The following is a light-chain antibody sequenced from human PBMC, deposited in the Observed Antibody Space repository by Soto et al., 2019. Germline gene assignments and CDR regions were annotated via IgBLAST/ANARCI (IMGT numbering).Light chain of an antibody. J-gene: IGLJ2*01. CDR1: SSNIGSNT. CDR2: SSN. Sequence: QSVLTQPPSASATPGQRVTISCSGSSSNIGSNTVNWYQHLPGTAPKLLIYSSNQRPSGVPDRFSGSKSGTSASLAISGLQSEDEADYYCAAWDGSVNVDVFGGGTQLTVL. V-gene: IGLV1-44*01. CDR3: AAWDGSVNVDV.